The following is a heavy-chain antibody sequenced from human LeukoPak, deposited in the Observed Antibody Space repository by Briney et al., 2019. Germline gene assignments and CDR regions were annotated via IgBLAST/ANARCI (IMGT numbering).Heavy chain of an antibody. CDR3: AKSLYGGCDY. CDR1: GFGFSTYA. D-gene: IGHD3-16*02. V-gene: IGHV3-23*01. CDR2: VNGNGGST. Sequence: GGSLRLSCAASGFGFSTYAMSWVRQAPGKGLEWVSGVNGNGGSTSYADSVKGRFTIFRDNSKNTVYLQMNSLRVEDTAVYYCAKSLYGGCDYWGQGTVVTVSS. J-gene: IGHJ4*02.